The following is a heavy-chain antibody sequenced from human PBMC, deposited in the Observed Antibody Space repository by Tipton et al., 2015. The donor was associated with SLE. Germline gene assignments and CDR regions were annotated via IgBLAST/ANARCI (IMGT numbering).Heavy chain of an antibody. D-gene: IGHD6-6*01. Sequence: TLSLTCAVYGGSFSGYYWNWIRQPPGKGLEWIGDINHGGGTNYNPSLKSRVTISVDTSKNQFSLKLSSVTAADTAVYYCARGPGSSSTEPDRESFFYYGMDVWGQGTTVTVPS. CDR3: ARGPGSSSTEPDRESFFYYGMDV. J-gene: IGHJ6*02. CDR1: GGSFSGYY. V-gene: IGHV4-34*01. CDR2: INHGGGT.